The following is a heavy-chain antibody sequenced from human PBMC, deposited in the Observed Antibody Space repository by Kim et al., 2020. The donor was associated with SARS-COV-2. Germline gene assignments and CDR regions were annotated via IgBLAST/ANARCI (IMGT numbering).Heavy chain of an antibody. Sequence: ASVKVSCKASGYTFTSYGISWVRQAPGQGLEWMGWISAYNGNTNYAQKLQGRVTMTTDTSTSTAYMELRSLRSDDTAVYYCAIDVVRYCSGGSCYYYYSYCMDGWGQGTTVTVSS. J-gene: IGHJ6*01. CDR3: AIDVVRYCSGGSCYYYYSYCMDG. D-gene: IGHD2-15*01. CDR2: ISAYNGNT. V-gene: IGHV1-18*01. CDR1: GYTFTSYG.